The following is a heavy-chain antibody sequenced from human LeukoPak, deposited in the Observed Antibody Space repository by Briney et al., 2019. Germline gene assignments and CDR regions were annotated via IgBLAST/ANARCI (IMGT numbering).Heavy chain of an antibody. CDR3: ARHGNIVVMVAARGFDP. D-gene: IGHD2-15*01. V-gene: IGHV4-34*01. Sequence: SETLSLTCTVSGGSISSYYWSWIRQPPGKGLEWIGEINHSGSTNYNPSLKSRVTISVDTSKNQFSLRLSSVTAADTAFYYCARHGNIVVMVAARGFDPWGQGTLVTVSS. J-gene: IGHJ5*02. CDR2: INHSGST. CDR1: GGSISSYY.